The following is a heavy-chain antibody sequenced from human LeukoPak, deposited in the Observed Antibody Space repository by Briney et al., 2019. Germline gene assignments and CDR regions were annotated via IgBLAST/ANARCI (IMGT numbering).Heavy chain of an antibody. V-gene: IGHV3-30*18. D-gene: IGHD6-13*01. CDR2: ISEDGINK. J-gene: IGHJ4*02. CDR1: GFTFSNYG. Sequence: PGGSLRLSCAASGFTFSNYGMHCVRQAPGKGLEWVAGISEDGINKYYADSVKARFTISRDNSNNTLFLQMNNLRADDTAVYYCAKDRETTASGTFDSWGQGALVTVSS. CDR3: AKDRETTASGTFDS.